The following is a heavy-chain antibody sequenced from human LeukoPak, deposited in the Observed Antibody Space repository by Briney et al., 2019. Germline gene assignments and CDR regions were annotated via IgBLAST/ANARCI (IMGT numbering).Heavy chain of an antibody. CDR1: GFSFSSYG. Sequence: GGSLRLSCVVSGFSFSSYGMHWVRQAPGKGLEWVAVISYGGSSKYYADSVKGRFTISRDNSKNTLYLQMNSLRAEDTALYYCAKDVKYNWNYIDYWGQGALVTVSS. J-gene: IGHJ4*02. CDR3: AKDVKYNWNYIDY. CDR2: ISYGGSSK. D-gene: IGHD1-20*01. V-gene: IGHV3-30*18.